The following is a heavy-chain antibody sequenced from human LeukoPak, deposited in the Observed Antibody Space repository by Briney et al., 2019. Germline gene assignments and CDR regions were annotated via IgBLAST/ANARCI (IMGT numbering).Heavy chain of an antibody. V-gene: IGHV4-59*12. CDR2: IYYSGST. CDR3: ARPLNYYDSSGYYSY. Sequence: SETLSLTCTVSGGSISSYYWSWIRQPPGKGLEWIGYIYYSGSTNYNPSLKSRVTISVDTSKNQFSLKLSSVTAADTAVYYCARPLNYYDSSGYYSYWGQGTLVTVSS. CDR1: GGSISSYY. J-gene: IGHJ4*02. D-gene: IGHD3-22*01.